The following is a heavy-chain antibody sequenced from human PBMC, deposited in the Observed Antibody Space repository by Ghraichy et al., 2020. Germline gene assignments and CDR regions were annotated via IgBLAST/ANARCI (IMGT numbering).Heavy chain of an antibody. V-gene: IGHV4-59*01. CDR3: ARVRIAAAAVRDYYYYGMDV. D-gene: IGHD6-13*01. J-gene: IGHJ6*02. CDR2: IYYSGST. Sequence: SETLSLTCTVSGGSISSYYWSWIRQPPGKGLEWIGYIYYSGSTNYNPSLKSRVTISVDTSKNQFSLKLISVTAADTAVYYCARVRIAAAAVRDYYYYGMDVWGQGTTVTVSS. CDR1: GGSISSYY.